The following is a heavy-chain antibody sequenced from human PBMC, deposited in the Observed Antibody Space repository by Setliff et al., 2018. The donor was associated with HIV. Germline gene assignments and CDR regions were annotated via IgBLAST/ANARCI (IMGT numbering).Heavy chain of an antibody. Sequence: PSETLSLTCVVSTYSISSGFYWAWIRQPPGKGLEWIGSIYHSGSTYYNPSLKSRVTISIDTSKNQFSLRLTSVTAADTPVYYCARLLPGDYYGSGSYFDYWGQGTLVTVSS. CDR3: ARLLPGDYYGSGSYFDY. CDR2: IYHSGST. V-gene: IGHV4-38-2*01. CDR1: TYSISSGFY. D-gene: IGHD3-10*01. J-gene: IGHJ4*02.